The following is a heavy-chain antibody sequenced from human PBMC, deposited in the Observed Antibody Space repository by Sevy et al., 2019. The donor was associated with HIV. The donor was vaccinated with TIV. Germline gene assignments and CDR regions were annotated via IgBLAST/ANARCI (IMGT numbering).Heavy chain of an antibody. V-gene: IGHV3-30*18. CDR1: GFTFSSYG. CDR3: AKEITIFGVVINDRAFDI. D-gene: IGHD3-3*01. Sequence: GGSLRLSCAASGFTFSSYGMHWVRQAPGKGLEWVAVISYDGSNKYYADSVKGRFTISRDNSKNTLYLQMNSLRAEDTAVYYCAKEITIFGVVINDRAFDIWGQGTMVTVSS. J-gene: IGHJ3*02. CDR2: ISYDGSNK.